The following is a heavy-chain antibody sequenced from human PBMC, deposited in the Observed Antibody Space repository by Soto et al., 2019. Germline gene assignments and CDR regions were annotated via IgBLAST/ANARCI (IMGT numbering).Heavy chain of an antibody. J-gene: IGHJ6*04. D-gene: IGHD3-22*01. V-gene: IGHV4-30-4*01. Sequence: SETLSLTCTVSGGSISSDDYYCIWIRQPPGKGLEWIGYIYHSGSTYYNPSLKSRVSISVDTSRNQFSLKLSSVTAADTAVYYCARGRAYYDSSGYYYVDHWSKGTTVTVSS. CDR3: ARGRAYYDSSGYYYVDH. CDR1: GGSISSDDYY. CDR2: IYHSGST.